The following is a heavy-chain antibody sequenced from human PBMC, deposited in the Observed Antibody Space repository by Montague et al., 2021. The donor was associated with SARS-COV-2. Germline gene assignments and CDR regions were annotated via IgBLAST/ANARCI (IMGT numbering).Heavy chain of an antibody. Sequence: SLRLSCAASGFTFTSYAMHWVRQAPGKGLDWVAVISFDGTNKYYTDSVKGRFTISRDNSKNTLYLQMHSVRPEDTAVYYCASAQGGYSYNDYWGQGTLGTVYS. D-gene: IGHD5-18*01. J-gene: IGHJ4*02. CDR2: ISFDGTNK. V-gene: IGHV3-30-3*01. CDR3: ASAQGGYSYNDY. CDR1: GFTFTSYA.